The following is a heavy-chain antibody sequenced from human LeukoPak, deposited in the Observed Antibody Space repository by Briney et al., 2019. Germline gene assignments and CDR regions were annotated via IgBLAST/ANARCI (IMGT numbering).Heavy chain of an antibody. J-gene: IGHJ4*02. CDR3: ARDLRRIAAYYFDY. CDR2: ISSDGRDK. CDR1: GFTFSGYA. Sequence: GGSLRLSCAASGFTFSGYAIHWVRQAPGKGLEWVAVISSDGRDKHHADSVKGRFTISRDNSKNTLYLQTNSLRAEDTAVYYCARDLRRIAAYYFDYWGQGTLVTVSP. V-gene: IGHV3-30*04. D-gene: IGHD6-25*01.